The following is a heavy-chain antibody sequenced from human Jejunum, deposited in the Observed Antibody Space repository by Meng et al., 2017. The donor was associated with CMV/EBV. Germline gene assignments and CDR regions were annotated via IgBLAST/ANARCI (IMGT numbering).Heavy chain of an antibody. Sequence: KEYGYIFTDYYIHWVRQAPGQGIEWMALINPSGYNTNYTQKFQGRITVTRDTSTRTVYMELNNLTFEDTAVYYCAKEGVLYGMDVWGQGTTVTVSS. CDR2: INPSGYNT. D-gene: IGHD4/OR15-4a*01. J-gene: IGHJ6*02. CDR1: GYIFTDYY. V-gene: IGHV1-46*01. CDR3: AKEGVLYGMDV.